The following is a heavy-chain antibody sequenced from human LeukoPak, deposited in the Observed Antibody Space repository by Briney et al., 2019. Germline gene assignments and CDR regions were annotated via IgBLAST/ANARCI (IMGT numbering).Heavy chain of an antibody. CDR3: GRDLNWGAFDI. J-gene: IGHJ3*02. Sequence: GGSLRLSCQASGFTFSDYYMSWVRQSPGKGLEWLSYISSSGSIIYADSVKGRFTISRDNSRSMVWLQMNSLTAEDTAMYYCGRDLNWGAFDIRGLGTLVTVSS. CDR2: ISSSGSII. CDR1: GFTFSDYY. V-gene: IGHV3-11*01. D-gene: IGHD7-27*01.